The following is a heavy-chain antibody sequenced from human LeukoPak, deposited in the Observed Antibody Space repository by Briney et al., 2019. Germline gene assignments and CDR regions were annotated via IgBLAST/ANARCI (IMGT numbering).Heavy chain of an antibody. CDR3: ARARGASGSYQGY. V-gene: IGHV3-21*01. CDR1: GFTFSSYS. D-gene: IGHD1-26*01. CDR2: ISSSSSYI. J-gene: IGHJ4*02. Sequence: PGGSLRLSCAASGFTFSSYSVNWVRQAPGKGLEWVSSISSSSSYIYYADSVKGRFTISRDNAKNSLYLQMNSLRAEDTAVYYCARARGASGSYQGYWGQGTLVTVSS.